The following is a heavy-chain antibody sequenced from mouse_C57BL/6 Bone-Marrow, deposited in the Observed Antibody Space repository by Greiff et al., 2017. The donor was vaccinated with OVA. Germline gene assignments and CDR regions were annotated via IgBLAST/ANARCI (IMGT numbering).Heavy chain of an antibody. J-gene: IGHJ3*01. CDR3: ARQNYGSSYAWFAY. V-gene: IGHV5-15*01. D-gene: IGHD1-1*01. CDR2: ISNLAYSI. CDR1: GFTFSDYG. Sequence: EVKLVESGGGLVQPGGSLKLSCAASGFTFSDYGMAWVRQAPRKGPEWVAFISNLAYSIYYADTVTGRFTISRENAKNTLYLEMSSLRSEDTAMYYCARQNYGSSYAWFAYWGQGTLVTVSA.